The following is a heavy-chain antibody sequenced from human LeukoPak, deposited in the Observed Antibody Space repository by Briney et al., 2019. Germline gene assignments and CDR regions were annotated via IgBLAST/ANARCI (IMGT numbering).Heavy chain of an antibody. Sequence: GGSLRLSCAASGFTFSSYAVSWVRQAPGKGLAWVSAISDSGGSTQYADSVKGRFIISRDNSKNTLYLQMSSLRVEDTAVYYCAKGSSNWRDYYYFDYWGQGTLATVSS. CDR2: ISDSGGST. CDR1: GFTFSSYA. CDR3: AKGSSNWRDYYYFDY. D-gene: IGHD6-13*01. J-gene: IGHJ4*02. V-gene: IGHV3-23*01.